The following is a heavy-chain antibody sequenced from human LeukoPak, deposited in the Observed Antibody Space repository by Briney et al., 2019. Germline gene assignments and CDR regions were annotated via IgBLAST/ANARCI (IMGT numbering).Heavy chain of an antibody. CDR2: INGATGNT. Sequence: ASVKVSCKASGYTFTSHALHWVRQAPGESLEWMAWINGATGNTEYSQKFQARVTITRDTFASTAYKELSSLRSEDTAVYYCARSIIIVPNTSYYYYYMDVWGQGTTVTVSS. V-gene: IGHV1-3*01. J-gene: IGHJ6*02. CDR1: GYTFTSHA. CDR3: ARSIIIVPNTSYYYYYMDV. D-gene: IGHD2/OR15-2a*01.